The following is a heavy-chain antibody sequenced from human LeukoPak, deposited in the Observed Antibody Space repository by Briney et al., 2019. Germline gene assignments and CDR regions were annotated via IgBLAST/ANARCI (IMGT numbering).Heavy chain of an antibody. CDR1: GFTFGSNW. Sequence: GGSLRLSCAASGFTFGSNWMHWVRQAPGKGLVWVSRINSDGSSTSYADSVKGRFTISRDNAKNTLYLQMNSLRAEDTAVYYCAEELTFSAAFDIWGQGTMVTVSS. J-gene: IGHJ3*02. CDR2: INSDGSST. V-gene: IGHV3-74*01. CDR3: AEELTFSAAFDI. D-gene: IGHD2-21*02.